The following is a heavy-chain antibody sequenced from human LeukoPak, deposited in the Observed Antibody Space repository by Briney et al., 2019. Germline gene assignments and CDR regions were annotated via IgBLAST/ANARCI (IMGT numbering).Heavy chain of an antibody. D-gene: IGHD5-24*01. CDR2: ISSSSSYI. CDR1: GFTFSSYS. J-gene: IGHJ6*03. V-gene: IGHV3-21*01. Sequence: GGSLRLSCAASGFTFSSYSMNWVRQAPGKGLEWVSSISSSSSYIYYADSVKGRFTISRDNAKNSLYLQMNSLRAEDTAVYYCARDRSHNRRGGYYYYMDVWGKGTTVTVSS. CDR3: ARDRSHNRRGGYYYYMDV.